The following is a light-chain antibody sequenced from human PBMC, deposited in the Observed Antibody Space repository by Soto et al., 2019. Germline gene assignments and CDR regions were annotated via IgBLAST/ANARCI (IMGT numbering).Light chain of an antibody. CDR1: SSDVGGYNY. CDR3: SSYAGSNYYV. Sequence: QSVLTQPPSASGSPGQSVTISCTGTSSDVGGYNYVSWYQQHPGKAPELIMYEVNKRPSGVPNRFSGSKSGNTASLIVSGLQAEDEADYYCSSYAGSNYYVFGTGTKLTVL. J-gene: IGLJ1*01. CDR2: EVN. V-gene: IGLV2-8*01.